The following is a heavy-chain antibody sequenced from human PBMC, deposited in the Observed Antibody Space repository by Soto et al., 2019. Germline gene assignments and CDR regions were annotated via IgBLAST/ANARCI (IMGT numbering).Heavy chain of an antibody. Sequence: PSETLSLTCTVSGGSISSSSYYWGWIRQPPGKGLEWIGSIYYSGSTYYNPSLKSRVTISVDTSKNQFSLKLSSVTAADTAVYYCARRPITIFGVVSSFDYWGQGTLVTVSS. D-gene: IGHD3-3*01. CDR2: IYYSGST. J-gene: IGHJ4*02. CDR3: ARRPITIFGVVSSFDY. V-gene: IGHV4-39*01. CDR1: GGSISSSSYY.